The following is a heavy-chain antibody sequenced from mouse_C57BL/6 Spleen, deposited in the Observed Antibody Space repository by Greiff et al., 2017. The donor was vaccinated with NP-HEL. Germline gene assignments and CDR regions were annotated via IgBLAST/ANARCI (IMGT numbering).Heavy chain of an antibody. D-gene: IGHD2-1*01. J-gene: IGHJ1*03. CDR1: GFTFSDYG. CDR2: ISSGSSTI. Sequence: EVKVVESGGGLVKPGGSLKLSCAASGFTFSDYGMHWVRQAPEKGLEWVAYISSGSSTIYYADTVKGRFTISRDNAKNTLFLQMTSLRSEDTAMYYCASDGNYGYFDVWGTGTTGTVSS. V-gene: IGHV5-17*01. CDR3: ASDGNYGYFDV.